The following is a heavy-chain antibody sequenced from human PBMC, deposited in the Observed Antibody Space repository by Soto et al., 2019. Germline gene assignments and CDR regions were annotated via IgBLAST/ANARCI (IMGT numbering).Heavy chain of an antibody. Sequence: SETLSLTCTVSGGSISSYYWSWIRQPPGKGLEWIGYIYYSGSTNYNPSLKSRVTISVDTSKNQFSLKLSSVTAADTAVYYCARTSVWGSIDYWGQGTLVTVSS. D-gene: IGHD4-17*01. CDR3: ARTSVWGSIDY. CDR2: IYYSGST. V-gene: IGHV4-59*08. CDR1: GGSISSYY. J-gene: IGHJ4*02.